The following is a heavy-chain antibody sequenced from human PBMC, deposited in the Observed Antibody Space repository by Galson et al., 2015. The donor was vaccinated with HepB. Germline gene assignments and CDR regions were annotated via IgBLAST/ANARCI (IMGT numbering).Heavy chain of an antibody. Sequence: PALVKPTQTLTLTCTFSGFSLSSSGVGVGWIRQPPGKALEWLAVIYWDDDKRYSPSLKSRLTITRDTPKNQVVLTMTNMDPVDTATYYCAHKGSGVIFYWGQGTLVTVSS. CDR3: AHKGSGVIFY. CDR2: IYWDDDK. CDR1: GFSLSSSGVG. D-gene: IGHD3-10*01. V-gene: IGHV2-5*02. J-gene: IGHJ4*02.